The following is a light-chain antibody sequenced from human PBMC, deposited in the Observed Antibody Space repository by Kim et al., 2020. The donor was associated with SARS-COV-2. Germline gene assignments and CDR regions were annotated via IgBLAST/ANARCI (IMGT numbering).Light chain of an antibody. Sequence: SPGKRATLSCRASQSVCSSYLAWYQQKPGQAPRLLIYGASSRATGIPDRFSGSGSGTDFTLTISRLEPEDFAVYYCQQYGSSPQTFGQGTKVDIK. CDR2: GAS. V-gene: IGKV3-20*01. CDR3: QQYGSSPQT. CDR1: QSVCSSY. J-gene: IGKJ1*01.